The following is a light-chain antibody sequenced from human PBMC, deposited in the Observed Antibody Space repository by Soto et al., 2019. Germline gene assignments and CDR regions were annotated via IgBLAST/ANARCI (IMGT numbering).Light chain of an antibody. Sequence: TVMTQSPDTLSVSPGERVTLSCRASQSVSSSSAWYQQKPGQAPRLPIYGASTRATGIPARFSGSGSGRDLTLTISSLQSEDFAVYYCHPYNNCPAFFGGATNLEI. V-gene: IGKV3-15*01. J-gene: IGKJ4*01. CDR3: HPYNNCPAF. CDR1: QSVSSS. CDR2: GAS.